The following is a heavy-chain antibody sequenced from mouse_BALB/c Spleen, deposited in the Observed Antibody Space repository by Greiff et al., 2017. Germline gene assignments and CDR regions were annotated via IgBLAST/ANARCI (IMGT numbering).Heavy chain of an antibody. CDR3: ARGYYGSLHYYAMDY. CDR2: IWAGGST. J-gene: IGHJ4*01. Sequence: QVQLKQSGPGLVAPSQSLSITCTVSGFSLTSYGVHWVRQPPGKGLEWLGVIWAGGSTNYNSALMSRLSISKDNSKSQVFLKMNSLQTDDTAMYYCARGYYGSLHYYAMDYWGQGTSVTVSS. CDR1: GFSLTSYG. D-gene: IGHD1-1*01. V-gene: IGHV2-9*02.